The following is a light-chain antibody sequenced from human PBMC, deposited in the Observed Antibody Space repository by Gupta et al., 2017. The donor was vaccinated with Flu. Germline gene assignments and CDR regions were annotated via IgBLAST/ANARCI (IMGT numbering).Light chain of an antibody. CDR1: QSISTW. Sequence: DIQMTQSPATLSASVGDRVTITCRASQSISTWLAWYQQKPGKAPKLLISKASNLESGVPSRFSGSGSGTEFTLTISSLQPDDFATYYCQQYDTYLEWLFGQGTKVEIK. CDR3: QQYDTYLEWL. J-gene: IGKJ1*01. V-gene: IGKV1-5*03. CDR2: KAS.